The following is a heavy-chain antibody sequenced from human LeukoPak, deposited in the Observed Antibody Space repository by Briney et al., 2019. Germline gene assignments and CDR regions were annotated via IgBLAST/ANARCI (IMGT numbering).Heavy chain of an antibody. CDR1: GFTFSSYW. J-gene: IGHJ4*02. CDR3: AKDRRYDFWSGCDY. D-gene: IGHD3-3*01. V-gene: IGHV3-7*01. CDR2: IKQDGSEK. Sequence: GGSLRLSCAASGFTFSSYWMSWVRQAPGKGLEWVANIKQDGSEKYYVDSVKGRFTISRDNAKNSLYLQMNSLRAEDTAVYYCAKDRRYDFWSGCDYWGQGTLVTVSS.